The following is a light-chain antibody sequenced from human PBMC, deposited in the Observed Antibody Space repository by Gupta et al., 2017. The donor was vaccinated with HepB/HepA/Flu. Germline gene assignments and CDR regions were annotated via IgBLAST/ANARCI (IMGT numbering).Light chain of an antibody. Sequence: EIVLTPSPGTLSLCAGERATLYCRASLSVSSSYLACYQQRPGQAPRLLIYGASSRATGSSDRFSGSGSGTDFTLTISRLEPEDFAVYYCQQYGSSPWTVGQGTKVESK. V-gene: IGKV3-20*01. J-gene: IGKJ1*01. CDR1: LSVSSSY. CDR3: QQYGSSPWT. CDR2: GAS.